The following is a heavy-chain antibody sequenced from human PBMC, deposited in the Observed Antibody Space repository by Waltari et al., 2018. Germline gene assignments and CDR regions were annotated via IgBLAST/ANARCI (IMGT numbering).Heavy chain of an antibody. D-gene: IGHD1-1*01. CDR1: GGSFSSYV. CDR2: IIPIFDTA. CDR3: ASANGPTYFRFEY. V-gene: IGHV1-69*01. J-gene: IGHJ4*02. Sequence: QVQLVQSGAAVKKPGSSVKVSCKASGGSFSSYVINWVRQAPGQGLEWMGGIIPIFDTANYAQKFQGRVTITADESTSIVYMELSSLRSEDTAVYYCASANGPTYFRFEYWGQGTPVTV.